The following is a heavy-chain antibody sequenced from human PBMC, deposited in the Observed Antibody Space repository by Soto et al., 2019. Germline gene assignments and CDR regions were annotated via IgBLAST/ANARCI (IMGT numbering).Heavy chain of an antibody. J-gene: IGHJ5*02. V-gene: IGHV1-18*01. CDR1: GYSFTSYG. Sequence: RASVKVSCKASGYSFTSYGISWVRQAPGQGLEWMGWISGYNGNTNYAQKLQGRVTMTTDTSTSTAYMELRSLRSDDTAVYYCARDRGGWFDPWGQGTLVTVSS. CDR2: ISGYNGNT. CDR3: ARDRGGWFDP.